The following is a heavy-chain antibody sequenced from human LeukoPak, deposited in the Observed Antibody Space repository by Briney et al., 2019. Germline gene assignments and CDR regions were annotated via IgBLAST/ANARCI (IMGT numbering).Heavy chain of an antibody. Sequence: PAGSLRLSCAASGFTISSYWMSWVRQAPGKGLEWVANIKQDGSEKYYVDSVKGRFTISRDNAKNSLYLQMNSLRAEDTAVYYCARAYSSGWYASDYFDYWGQGTLVTVSS. D-gene: IGHD6-19*01. CDR1: GFTISSYW. CDR2: IKQDGSEK. J-gene: IGHJ4*02. CDR3: ARAYSSGWYASDYFDY. V-gene: IGHV3-7*03.